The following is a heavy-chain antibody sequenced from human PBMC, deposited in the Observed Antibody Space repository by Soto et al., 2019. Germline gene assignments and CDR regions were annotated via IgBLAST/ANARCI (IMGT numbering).Heavy chain of an antibody. CDR3: AREASDSDALDM. Sequence: PGGSLRLSCTVSGFTFSDYYMSWIRQAPGKGLEWLSYISSSGSMIQYADSVKGRFTISRDNAKNSLYLQMNSLRAEDTAVYYCAREASDSDALDMRGQGAIVTVSS. J-gene: IGHJ3*02. D-gene: IGHD3-22*01. V-gene: IGHV3-11*01. CDR1: GFTFSDYY. CDR2: ISSSGSMI.